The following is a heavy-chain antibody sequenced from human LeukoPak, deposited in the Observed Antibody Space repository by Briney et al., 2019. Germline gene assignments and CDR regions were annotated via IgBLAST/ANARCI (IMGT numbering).Heavy chain of an antibody. CDR1: GFTFSSSA. CDR3: TRRVAVTHEGSRGYYEDY. D-gene: IGHD3-22*01. CDR2: IRSKANSYAT. J-gene: IGHJ4*02. Sequence: PGGSLRLSCAASGFTFSSSAMHWVRQASGKGLEWVGRIRSKANSYATAYAASVKGRFTISRDDSKNTAYLQMNSLKTEDTAVYYCTRRVAVTHEGSRGYYEDYWGQGTLVTVSS. V-gene: IGHV3-73*01.